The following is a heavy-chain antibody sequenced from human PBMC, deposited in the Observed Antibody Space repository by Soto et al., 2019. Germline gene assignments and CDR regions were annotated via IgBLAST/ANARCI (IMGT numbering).Heavy chain of an antibody. CDR3: ASEFRRTGTTWYYGMDV. J-gene: IGHJ6*02. Sequence: QVQLVQSGAEVKKPGSSVKVSCKASGGTFSSYAISWVRQAPGQGLEWMGGIIPIFGTANYAQKFQGRVTITADESTGTAYMELSSLRSEDTAVYYCASEFRRTGTTWYYGMDVWGQGTTVTVSS. V-gene: IGHV1-69*12. CDR1: GGTFSSYA. CDR2: IIPIFGTA. D-gene: IGHD1-1*01.